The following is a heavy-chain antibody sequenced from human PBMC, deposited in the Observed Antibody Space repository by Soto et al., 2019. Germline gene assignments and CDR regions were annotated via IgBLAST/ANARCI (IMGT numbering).Heavy chain of an antibody. Sequence: GGSLRLSCAASGFTFSSYEMNWVRQAPGKGLEWVSYISSSGSTIYYADSVKGRFTISRDNAKNSLYLQMNSLRAEDTAVYYCAREMRWGYYFDYWGLGTLVTVSS. V-gene: IGHV3-48*03. CDR2: ISSSGSTI. J-gene: IGHJ4*02. CDR3: AREMRWGYYFDY. D-gene: IGHD2-21*01. CDR1: GFTFSSYE.